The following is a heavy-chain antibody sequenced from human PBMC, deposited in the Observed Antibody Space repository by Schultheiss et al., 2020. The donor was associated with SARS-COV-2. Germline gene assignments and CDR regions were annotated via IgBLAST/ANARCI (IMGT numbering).Heavy chain of an antibody. CDR3: ARPRVAGFDAFDI. CDR2: INPNSGGT. CDR1: GGTFSSYA. D-gene: IGHD6-19*01. J-gene: IGHJ3*02. V-gene: IGHV1-2*02. Sequence: GESLKISCKASGGTFSSYAISWVRQAPGQGLEWMGWINPNSGGTNYAQKFQGRVTMTRDTSISTAYMELSRLRSDDTAVYYCARPRVAGFDAFDIWCQGTMVTVSS.